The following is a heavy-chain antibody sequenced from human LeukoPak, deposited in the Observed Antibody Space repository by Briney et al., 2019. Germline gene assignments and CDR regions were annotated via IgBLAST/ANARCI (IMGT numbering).Heavy chain of an antibody. Sequence: TGGSLRLSCTASKFTFMNYAMHWVRQAPGKGLEWLSTIGSAGGSIFYADSVKGRFTISRDNSKSTLFLQMDSLRVEDTALYYCAKRGEVSTYYYFESWGQGALVTVSP. J-gene: IGHJ4*02. CDR1: KFTFMNYA. D-gene: IGHD2/OR15-2a*01. CDR2: IGSAGGSI. CDR3: AKRGEVSTYYYFES. V-gene: IGHV3-23*01.